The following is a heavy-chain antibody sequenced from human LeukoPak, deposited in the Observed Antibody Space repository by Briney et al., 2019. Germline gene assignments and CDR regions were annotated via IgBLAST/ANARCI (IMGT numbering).Heavy chain of an antibody. D-gene: IGHD2-15*01. V-gene: IGHV4-59*08. CDR2: ISHSGST. CDR3: TRQKAVSAGYAYDI. CDR1: GGSISSNY. J-gene: IGHJ3*02. Sequence: PSETLSLTCTVSGGSISSNYWSWIRQPPGKGLEWIGFISHSGSTNYNPSLKSRVTISVDTSKRYFSLSLSSVTAADTAVYYCTRQKAVSAGYAYDIWGQGTMVTVSS.